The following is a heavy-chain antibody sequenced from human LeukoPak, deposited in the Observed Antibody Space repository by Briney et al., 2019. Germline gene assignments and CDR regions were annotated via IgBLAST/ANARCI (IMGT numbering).Heavy chain of an antibody. CDR3: ARDSPHGMDV. CDR2: ISPYNNAT. J-gene: IGHJ6*04. Sequence: ASVKVSCKISGYTFVTYTMSWVRQAPGQGLEWLGWISPYNNATKYSQRLQGRVTVTADTSTCTGYLDLRSQTSDDTAVYYGARDSPHGMDVWGKGTTVIVSS. CDR1: GYTFVTYT. V-gene: IGHV1-18*01.